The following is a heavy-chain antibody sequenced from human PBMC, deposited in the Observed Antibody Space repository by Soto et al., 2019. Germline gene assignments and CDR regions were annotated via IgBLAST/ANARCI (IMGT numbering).Heavy chain of an antibody. D-gene: IGHD2-15*01. J-gene: IGHJ6*02. CDR3: ARAYSGRLPRRADYYCAMDV. CDR1: GFTLSAYD. CDR2: LGAADDP. V-gene: IGHV3-13*05. Sequence: PAGSLTLSCTASGFTLSAYDMHWVRQAEGKGLEWVSALGAADDPYYLVSVKGRFTISRENAKNSLYLQMNNLRAGDTAVYYCARAYSGRLPRRADYYCAMDVWGQGTTVTVSS.